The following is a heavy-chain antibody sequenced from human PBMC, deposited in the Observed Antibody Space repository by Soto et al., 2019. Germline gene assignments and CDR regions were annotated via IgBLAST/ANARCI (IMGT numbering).Heavy chain of an antibody. V-gene: IGHV1-69*06. J-gene: IGHJ1*01. CDR1: GGTFSSYA. D-gene: IGHD3-22*01. CDR2: IIPIFGTA. Sequence: SVKVSCKASGGTFSSYAISWVRQAPGQGLEWMGGIIPIFGTANYAQKFQGRVTITADKSTSTAYMELSSLRSEDTAVYYCARVYDSSGYSYFQHWGKGTLVTVSS. CDR3: ARVYDSSGYSYFQH.